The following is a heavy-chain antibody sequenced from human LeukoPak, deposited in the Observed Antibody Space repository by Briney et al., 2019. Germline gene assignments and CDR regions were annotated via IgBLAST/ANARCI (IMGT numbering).Heavy chain of an antibody. D-gene: IGHD3-10*01. J-gene: IGHJ6*03. CDR1: GYTFTGYY. CDR2: INPNSGGT. Sequence: ALVKVSCKASGYTFTGYYMHWVRQAPGQGLEWMGRINPNSGGTNYAQKFQGRVTMTRDTSISTAYMELSRLRSDDTAVYYCARDLRGYYYYMDVWGKGTTVTVSS. V-gene: IGHV1-2*06. CDR3: ARDLRGYYYYMDV.